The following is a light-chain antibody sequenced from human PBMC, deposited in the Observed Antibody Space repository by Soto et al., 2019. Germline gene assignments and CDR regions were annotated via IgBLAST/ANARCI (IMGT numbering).Light chain of an antibody. J-gene: IGLJ1*01. CDR2: DVN. CDR3: SSYAGSYTYV. Sequence: QSALTQPRSVSGSPGQSVAISCTGTSSDVGGYNHVAWYQQHPGKAPKLMIFDVNKRPSWVPDRFSGSKSGNTASLTISGIQAEDEADYYCSSYAGSYTYVFATGTKLTVL. CDR1: SSDVGGYNH. V-gene: IGLV2-11*01.